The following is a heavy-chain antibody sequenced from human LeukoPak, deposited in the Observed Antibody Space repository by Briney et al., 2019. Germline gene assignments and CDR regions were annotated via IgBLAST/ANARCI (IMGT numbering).Heavy chain of an antibody. J-gene: IGHJ4*02. V-gene: IGHV3-64*01. Sequence: PGGSLRLSCAASGFTFTTYTIHWVRQAPGKGLEYVSAVVGNGGTTYYANSVKGRFTISSDNSKNTVYLQMGSLRAEDTAVYYCARERAFYYFDYWGQGALVTVSS. CDR1: GFTFTTYT. CDR3: ARERAFYYFDY. CDR2: VVGNGGTT.